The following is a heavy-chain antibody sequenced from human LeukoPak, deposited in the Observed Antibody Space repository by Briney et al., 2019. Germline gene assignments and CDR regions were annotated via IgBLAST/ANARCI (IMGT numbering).Heavy chain of an antibody. CDR3: AKDEVVTALY. D-gene: IGHD4-23*01. Sequence: GGTLRLSCAASGFTFSSYGMSWVREAPGRGLEWVSAISGSGGSTYYADSVKGRFTISRDNSKNTLYLQMNSLRAEDTAVYYCAKDEVVTALYWGQGTPVTVSS. V-gene: IGHV3-23*01. CDR2: ISGSGGST. J-gene: IGHJ4*02. CDR1: GFTFSSYG.